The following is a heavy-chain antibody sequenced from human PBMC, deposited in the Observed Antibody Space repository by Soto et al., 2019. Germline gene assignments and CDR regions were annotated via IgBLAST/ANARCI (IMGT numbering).Heavy chain of an antibody. Sequence: QITLNESGPTLVKPTQTLTLTCTFSGFSLSTRDVGVGWIRQPPGEALEWLGVVYWDDSKTYSPSLESRLTLTKDTSKNQVVLRMTKMDPVDTATYYCAPCRGGVASFWGQGTLVTVSS. D-gene: IGHD2-2*01. V-gene: IGHV2-5*02. CDR2: VYWDDSK. CDR1: GFSLSTRDVG. CDR3: APCRGGVASF. J-gene: IGHJ4*02.